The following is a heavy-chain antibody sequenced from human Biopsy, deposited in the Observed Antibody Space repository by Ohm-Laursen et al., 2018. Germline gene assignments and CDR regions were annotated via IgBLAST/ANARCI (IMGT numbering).Heavy chain of an antibody. CDR3: AKDRYPSSWHYYYGMDV. V-gene: IGHV3-48*03. CDR1: GKIFSNYE. J-gene: IGHJ6*02. CDR2: ISASDTTI. D-gene: IGHD6-13*01. Sequence: SLRLSCSASGKIFSNYEMNWVRQAPGKGLEWVSYISASDTTIYYPDSVKGRFTISRDNAKNSLYLQMNSLRSEDTALYYCAKDRYPSSWHYYYGMDVWGQGTTVTVSS.